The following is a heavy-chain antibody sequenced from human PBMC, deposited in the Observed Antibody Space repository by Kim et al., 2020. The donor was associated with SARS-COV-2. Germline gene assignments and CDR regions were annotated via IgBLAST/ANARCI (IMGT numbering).Heavy chain of an antibody. V-gene: IGHV4-59*13. D-gene: IGHD3-10*01. CDR2: ISYSGST. CDR3: ARFGTGANYYYGMDV. Sequence: SETLSLTCTVSGGSISGYYWSWIRQPPGKGLEWIGYISYSGSTTYNPSLKSRVTISIDTSKNQFSLKLSSVAAADTAVYYCARFGTGANYYYGMDVWGQG. J-gene: IGHJ6*02. CDR1: GGSISGYY.